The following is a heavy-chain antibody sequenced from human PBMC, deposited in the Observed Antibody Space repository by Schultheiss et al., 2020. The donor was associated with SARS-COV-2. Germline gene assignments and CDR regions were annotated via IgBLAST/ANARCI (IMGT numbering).Heavy chain of an antibody. CDR1: GFTFSSYW. Sequence: GGSLRLSCAASGFTFSSYWMHWVRQAPGKGLVWVSRINSDGSSTSYADSVKGRFTISRDNAKNTLYLQMNSLRAEDTAVYYCAREWSLSDAFDIWGQGTMVTVSS. CDR3: AREWSLSDAFDI. D-gene: IGHD3-3*01. V-gene: IGHV3-74*01. CDR2: INSDGSST. J-gene: IGHJ3*02.